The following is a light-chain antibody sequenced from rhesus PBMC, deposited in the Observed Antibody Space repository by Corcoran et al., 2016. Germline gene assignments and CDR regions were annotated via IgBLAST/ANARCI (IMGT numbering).Light chain of an antibody. Sequence: DIQMTQSPSSLSASVGDRVTITCRASQGITNDVAWYQQKPGETPKLLIYEASRLQSGIPSRFSGRGSWTDFTPPISSLQPEDFATYYCQHCCSIPLTFGEGTKVEIK. V-gene: IGKV1-22*01. CDR2: EAS. J-gene: IGKJ4*01. CDR1: QGITND. CDR3: QHCCSIPLT.